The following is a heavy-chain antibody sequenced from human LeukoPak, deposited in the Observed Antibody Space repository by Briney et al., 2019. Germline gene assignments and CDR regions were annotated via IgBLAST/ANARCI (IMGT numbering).Heavy chain of an antibody. CDR1: GGSISTYY. CDR2: IYTSGST. J-gene: IGHJ5*02. V-gene: IGHV4-4*07. Sequence: PSETLSLTCTVSGGSISTYYWSWVRQPAGKGLEWIGRIYTSGSTNYNPSLKSRVTMSVDTSKNQFSLKLTSVTAADTAVYYCARDCYDILTGCFDHWGQGTLVTVSS. CDR3: ARDCYDILTGCFDH. D-gene: IGHD3-9*01.